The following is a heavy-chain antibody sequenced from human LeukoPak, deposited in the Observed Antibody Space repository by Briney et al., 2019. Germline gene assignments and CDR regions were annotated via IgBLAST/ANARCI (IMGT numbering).Heavy chain of an antibody. D-gene: IGHD1-1*01. J-gene: IGHJ5*02. Sequence: GGSLRLSCAASGFTFSSYSMNWVRQAPGKGLEWVSGISGGGGITYYADSVKGRFTISKDNSKNTLSLQMNSLRAEDTAVYYCAKGSTTGTTGGSFDPWGQGALVTVSS. V-gene: IGHV3-23*01. CDR1: GFTFSSYS. CDR2: ISGGGGIT. CDR3: AKGSTTGTTGGSFDP.